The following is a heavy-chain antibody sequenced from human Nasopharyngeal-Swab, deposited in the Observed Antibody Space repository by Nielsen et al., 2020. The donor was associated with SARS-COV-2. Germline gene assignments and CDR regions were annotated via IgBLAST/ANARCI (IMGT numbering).Heavy chain of an antibody. V-gene: IGHV4-59*01. J-gene: IGHJ6*02. D-gene: IGHD3-3*01. Sequence: WIRQPPGKGLEWIGYIYYSGSTNYNPSLKSRVTISVDTSKNQFSLKLSSVTAADTAVYYCARGERWLYDFWRGPPHYGMDVWGQGTTVTVSS. CDR3: ARGERWLYDFWRGPPHYGMDV. CDR2: IYYSGST.